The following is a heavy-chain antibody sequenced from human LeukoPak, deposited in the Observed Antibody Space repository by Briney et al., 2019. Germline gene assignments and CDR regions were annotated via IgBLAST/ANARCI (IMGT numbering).Heavy chain of an antibody. D-gene: IGHD5-18*01. CDR2: ISSSGSTI. CDR3: ARQRGYSYGFEDPKHFDY. CDR1: GFTFSDCY. J-gene: IGHJ4*02. Sequence: GGSLRLSCAASGFTFSDCYMSWIRQAPGKGLEWVSYISSSGSTIYYAHSVKGRFTISRDNAKNSLYLQMNSLRAEDTAVYYCARQRGYSYGFEDPKHFDYWGQGTLVTVSS. V-gene: IGHV3-11*01.